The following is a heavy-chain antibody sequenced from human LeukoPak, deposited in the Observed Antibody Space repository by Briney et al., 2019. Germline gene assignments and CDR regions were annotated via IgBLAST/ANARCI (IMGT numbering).Heavy chain of an antibody. J-gene: IGHJ4*02. V-gene: IGHV1-18*01. CDR2: ISAYNGNT. D-gene: IGHD2-2*01. CDR1: GYTFTSYG. Sequence: ASVKVSCKPSGYTFTSYGISWVRQAPGQGLEWMGWISAYNGNTNYAQKLQGRVTMTTDTSTSTAYMELRSLRSDDTAVYYCARDSPWDIVVVPAAMPPFDYWGQGTLVTASS. CDR3: ARDSPWDIVVVPAAMPPFDY.